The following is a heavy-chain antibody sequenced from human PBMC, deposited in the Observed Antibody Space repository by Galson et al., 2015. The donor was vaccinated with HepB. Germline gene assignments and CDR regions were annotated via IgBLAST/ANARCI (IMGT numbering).Heavy chain of an antibody. CDR1: GYTFTSYG. V-gene: IGHV1-18*01. CDR2: ISAYNGNT. CDR3: ARDRVTIAAAGTGWFDP. J-gene: IGHJ5*02. D-gene: IGHD6-13*01. Sequence: QSGAEVKKPGESLKISCKASGYTFTSYGISWVRQAPGQGLEWMGWISAYNGNTNYAQKLQGRVTMTTDTSTSTAYMELRSLRSDDTAVYYCARDRVTIAAAGTGWFDPWGQGTLVTVSS.